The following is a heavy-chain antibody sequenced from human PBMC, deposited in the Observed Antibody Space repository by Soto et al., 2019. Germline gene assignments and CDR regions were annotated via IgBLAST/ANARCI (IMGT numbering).Heavy chain of an antibody. CDR1: GFTFSSSR. D-gene: IGHD1-1*01. CDR2: IKGDGSDT. CDR3: STLGGPHLESRDY. Sequence: EVRLVESGGGLVQPGGSLRLSCAASGFTFSSSRMHWVRQVPGKGLVWVSHIKGDGSDTSYAESVKGRFTVSRDNAKDTLYLQMSNLRAEDTALYYCSTLGGPHLESRDYWRQGTLVTVSS. J-gene: IGHJ4*02. V-gene: IGHV3-74*01.